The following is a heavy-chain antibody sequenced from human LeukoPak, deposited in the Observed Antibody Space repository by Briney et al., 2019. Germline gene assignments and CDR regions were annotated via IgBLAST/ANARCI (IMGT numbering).Heavy chain of an antibody. Sequence: SETLSLTCTVSGGSVSSGSYYWSWIRQPPGKGLEWIANMYYSGSTNYNTSLKSRVTISVNTSKNQFSLRLSSVTAADTAVYYCARDIYGYSDYWGQGTLVTVSS. CDR1: GGSVSSGSYY. CDR2: MYYSGST. J-gene: IGHJ4*02. CDR3: ARDIYGYSDY. D-gene: IGHD5-18*01. V-gene: IGHV4-61*01.